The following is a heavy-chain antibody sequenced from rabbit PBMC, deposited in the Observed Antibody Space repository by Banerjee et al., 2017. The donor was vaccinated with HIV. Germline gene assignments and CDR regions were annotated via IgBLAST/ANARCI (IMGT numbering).Heavy chain of an antibody. Sequence: QQQLEESGGGLVKPGGTLTLTCKASGIDFSSNRIYWVRQAPGKGLEWIGCIDTDSSGTTYYASWAKGQFTISKTSSTTVTLQMTSLTAADTATYFCARPGYGGVAYDLWGPGTLVTVS. J-gene: IGHJ4*01. V-gene: IGHV1S45*01. CDR3: ARPGYGGVAYDL. CDR1: GIDFSSNR. D-gene: IGHD7-1*01. CDR2: IDTDSSGTT.